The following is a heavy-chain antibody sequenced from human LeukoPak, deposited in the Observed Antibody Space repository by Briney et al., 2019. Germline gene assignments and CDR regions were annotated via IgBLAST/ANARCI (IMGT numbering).Heavy chain of an antibody. CDR3: AKGRGYSYDPFDY. V-gene: IGHV3-23*01. D-gene: IGHD5-18*01. CDR2: ISGSGGST. Sequence: GGSLRLSCAASGFTFSSYGMSWVRQAPWKGLEWVSAISGSGGSTYYADSVKGRFTISRDNSKNTLYLQMNSLRAEDTAVYYCAKGRGYSYDPFDYWGQGTLVTVSS. J-gene: IGHJ4*02. CDR1: GFTFSSYG.